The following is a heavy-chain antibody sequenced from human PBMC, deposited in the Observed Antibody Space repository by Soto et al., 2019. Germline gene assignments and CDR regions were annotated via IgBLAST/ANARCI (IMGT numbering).Heavy chain of an antibody. CDR1: GFTFTNYW. J-gene: IGHJ4*02. CDR2: IKQSGSDI. Sequence: GGSLRLSCAASGFTFTNYWMTWVRQAPGKGLEWVANIKQSGSDIYYVDSVKGRFTISRDNAKNSLYLQMNSLRAEDTAVYYCARDLQWELLNYFDYWGQGTLVTVSS. CDR3: ARDLQWELLNYFDY. D-gene: IGHD1-26*01. V-gene: IGHV3-7*01.